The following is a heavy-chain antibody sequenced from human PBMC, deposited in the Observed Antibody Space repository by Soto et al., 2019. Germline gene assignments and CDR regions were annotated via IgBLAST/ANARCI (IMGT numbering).Heavy chain of an antibody. CDR2: ITKDGTEA. CDR3: ARETWVNDY. Sequence: EVHLVESGGGLVQAGGSLRLSCVASGFTFTSYYMTWVRQAPGKGLEWVAHITKDGTEAYYADSVKGRFTLSRDNAKNSLYLQMNTLRLEDPAMYYCARETWVNDYWGQGTLVTVSS. J-gene: IGHJ4*02. D-gene: IGHD2-21*01. CDR1: GFTFTSYY. V-gene: IGHV3-7*01.